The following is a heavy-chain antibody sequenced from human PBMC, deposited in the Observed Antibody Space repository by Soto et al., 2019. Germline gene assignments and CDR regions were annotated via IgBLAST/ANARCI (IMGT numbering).Heavy chain of an antibody. J-gene: IGHJ4*02. CDR2: ISSSSSYT. CDR3: ARWVDSSGYYYFDY. Sequence: GGSLRLSCAASGFIFSNAWINWIRQAPGKGLEWVSYISSSSSYTNYADSVKGRFTISRDNAKNSLYLQMNSLRAEDTAVYYCARWVDSSGYYYFDYWGQGTLVTVSS. D-gene: IGHD3-22*01. V-gene: IGHV3-11*06. CDR1: GFIFSNAW.